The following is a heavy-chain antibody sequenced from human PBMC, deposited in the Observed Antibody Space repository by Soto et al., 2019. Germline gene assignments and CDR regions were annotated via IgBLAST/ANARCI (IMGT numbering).Heavy chain of an antibody. J-gene: IGHJ4*02. CDR1: GASVSSGRHY. D-gene: IGHD3-10*01. V-gene: IGHV4-61*01. CDR3: ASDHGTSLIRD. CDR2: VHDTEHP. Sequence: QVQLQESGPGLVKPSETLSLTCTVSGASVSSGRHYWGWVRQPPGEGLEYIGYVHDTEHPKYNPSLESRVAISVDTSKDQFSLKLTSMTAADTAVYYCASDHGTSLIRDWGQGILVTVSS.